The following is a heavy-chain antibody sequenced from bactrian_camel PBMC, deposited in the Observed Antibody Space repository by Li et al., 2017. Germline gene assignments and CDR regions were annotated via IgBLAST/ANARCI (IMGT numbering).Heavy chain of an antibody. Sequence: HVQLVESGGGSVQAGGSLRLSCTGSEYTYRHNCMGWFRQAPGKEREVVAGIYTLARSSYYPDSSVKGRFTISLDSTKNTLYLQMDALKPEDTGMYYCAADVRVGRYLGRCDFGAYGQGTQVTVS. V-gene: IGHV3S54*01. CDR1: EYTYRHNC. CDR3: AADVRVGRYLGRCDFGA. CDR2: IYTLARSS. D-gene: IGHD1*01. J-gene: IGHJ6*01.